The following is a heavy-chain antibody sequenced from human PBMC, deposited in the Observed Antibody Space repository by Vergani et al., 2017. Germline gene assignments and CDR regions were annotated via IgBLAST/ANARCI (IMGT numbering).Heavy chain of an antibody. J-gene: IGHJ5*02. D-gene: IGHD4-17*01. CDR1: GGTFSSSA. CDR3: ARVGRGGEYGDWGIGSFDP. Sequence: QVQLVQSGAEVKKPGSSVKVSCKASGGTFSSSAISWVRQAPGQGLEWMGRIIPIFGTANYAQKFQGRVTITADESTSTAYMELSRLRSGDTAVYYCARVGRGGEYGDWGIGSFDPWGEGALVTVS. CDR2: IIPIFGTA. V-gene: IGHV1-69*13.